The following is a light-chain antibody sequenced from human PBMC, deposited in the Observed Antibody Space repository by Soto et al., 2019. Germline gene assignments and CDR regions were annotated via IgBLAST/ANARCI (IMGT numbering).Light chain of an antibody. CDR2: EVS. J-gene: IGLJ2*01. CDR3: SSYAGSNNLIL. V-gene: IGLV2-8*01. CDR1: SSDVGGYNY. Sequence: QSALTQPPSASGSPGQSVTISCTGTSSDVGGYNYFSWYQQHPGKAPKFMIYEVSQRPSGVPHRFSASKSGNTASRTVSRILAEDEAVYYCSSYAGSNNLILFGGGTKLTVL.